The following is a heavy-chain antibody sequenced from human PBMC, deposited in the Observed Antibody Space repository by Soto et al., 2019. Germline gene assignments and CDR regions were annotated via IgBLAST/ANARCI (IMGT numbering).Heavy chain of an antibody. J-gene: IGHJ5*02. CDR1: GYTFTKYY. V-gene: IGHV1-46*01. D-gene: IGHD4-17*01. CDR3: ATSRGLYDYGST. Sequence: ASVKVSCKASGYTFTKYYIHWVRQAPGQGLQWLGIINPSGGATTYAQKFQGRVTMTRDTSTSTVFLELGSLRSEDTAIFYCATSRGLYDYGSTWGQGTLVTVSS. CDR2: INPSGGAT.